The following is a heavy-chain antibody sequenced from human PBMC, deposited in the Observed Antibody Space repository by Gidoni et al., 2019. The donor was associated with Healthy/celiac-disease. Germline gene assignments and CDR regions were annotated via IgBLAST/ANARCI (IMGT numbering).Heavy chain of an antibody. CDR1: GGSFSGYS. V-gene: IGHV4-34*01. D-gene: IGHD3-10*01. Sequence: QVQLQQWGAGLLKPSETLSLTCAVSGGSFSGYSWRWIRQPPGKGLEWIGEINHSGSTNYNPSLKSRVTISVDTSKNQFSLKLSSVTAADTAVYYCARAVSMVRGVNYYYYYGMDVWGQGTTVTVSS. CDR3: ARAVSMVRGVNYYYYYGMDV. J-gene: IGHJ6*02. CDR2: INHSGST.